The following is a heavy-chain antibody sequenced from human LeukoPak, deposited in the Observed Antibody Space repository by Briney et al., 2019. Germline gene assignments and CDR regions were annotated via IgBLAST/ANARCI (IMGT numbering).Heavy chain of an antibody. V-gene: IGHV3-9*01. D-gene: IGHD3-22*01. Sequence: GRSLRLSCAASGVTFDDYAVHLVRQAPGKGLEWVSGISWNSGSIGYADSVKGRFTISRDNAKNSLYLQMNSLRAEDTALYYCAKDIGSSGYYYPDYWGQGTLVTVSS. CDR1: GVTFDDYA. CDR3: AKDIGSSGYYYPDY. J-gene: IGHJ4*02. CDR2: ISWNSGSI.